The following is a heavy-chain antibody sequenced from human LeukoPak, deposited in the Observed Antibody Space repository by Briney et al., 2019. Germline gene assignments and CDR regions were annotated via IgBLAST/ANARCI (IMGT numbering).Heavy chain of an antibody. V-gene: IGHV4-39*01. CDR3: ARLDDAFDI. Sequence: SETLSLTCTVSGGSISSSSYYWGWIRQPPGKGLEWIGSIYYSGSTYYNPSLKSRVTISVDTSKNQFSLKLSSVTAADTAVYYCARLDDAFDIWGQGTMVTVSS. CDR2: IYYSGST. CDR1: GGSISSSSYY. J-gene: IGHJ3*02.